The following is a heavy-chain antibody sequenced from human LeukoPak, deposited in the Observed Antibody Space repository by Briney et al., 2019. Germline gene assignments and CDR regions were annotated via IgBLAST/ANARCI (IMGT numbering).Heavy chain of an antibody. CDR2: ISWNSGSI. CDR3: AKDRRTYYYGSGGSDY. CDR1: GFTFDDYA. V-gene: IGHV3-9*01. J-gene: IGHJ4*02. D-gene: IGHD3-10*01. Sequence: PGGSLRLSCAASGFTFDDYAMHWVRQAPGKGLEWVSGISWNSGSIGYADSVKGRFTISRDNAKNSLYLQMNSLRAEDTALYYCAKDRRTYYYGSGGSDYWGQGTLVTVSS.